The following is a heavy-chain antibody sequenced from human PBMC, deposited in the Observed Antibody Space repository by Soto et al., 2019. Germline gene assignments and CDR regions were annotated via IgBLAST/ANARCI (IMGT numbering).Heavy chain of an antibody. D-gene: IGHD6-13*01. J-gene: IGHJ6*02. V-gene: IGHV1-69*13. CDR3: ARGEGSSPDYYYYGMDV. CDR2: IIPIFGTA. Sequence: SVKVSCKASGGTFSSYAISWVRQAPGQGLEWMGGIIPIFGTANYAQKFQGRVTITADESTSTAYMELSSLRSEDTAVYYCARGEGSSPDYYYYGMDVWGQGTTVTVSS. CDR1: GGTFSSYA.